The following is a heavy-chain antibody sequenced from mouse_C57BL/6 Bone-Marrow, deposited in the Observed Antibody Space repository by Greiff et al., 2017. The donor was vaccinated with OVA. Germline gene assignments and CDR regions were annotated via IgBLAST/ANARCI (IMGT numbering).Heavy chain of an antibody. Sequence: QVQLQQPGAELVMPGASVKLSCKASGYTFTSYWMHWVKQRPGQGLEWIGEIDPSDSYTNYNQKFKGKATLTVDKSSSTAYMQLSSLTSEDSAVYYCASSGGSSPAWFACWGQGTLVTVSA. V-gene: IGHV1-69*01. CDR2: IDPSDSYT. D-gene: IGHD1-1*01. J-gene: IGHJ3*01. CDR3: ASSGGSSPAWFAC. CDR1: GYTFTSYW.